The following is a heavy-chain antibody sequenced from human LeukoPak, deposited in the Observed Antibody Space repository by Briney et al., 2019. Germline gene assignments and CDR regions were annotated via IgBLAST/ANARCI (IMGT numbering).Heavy chain of an antibody. CDR3: AKDNTAWGFDY. D-gene: IGHD7-27*01. V-gene: IGHV3-30*02. J-gene: IGHJ4*02. CDR2: IRHHGRDR. Sequence: SGGSLRLSCAASGFTFTTYVMHWVRQAPGKGLEWVAYIRHHGRDRYHADSVKGRFTISRDNSMNTLYLQLNSLRAEDTAVYYCAKDNTAWGFDYWGQGTLVTVSS. CDR1: GFTFTTYV.